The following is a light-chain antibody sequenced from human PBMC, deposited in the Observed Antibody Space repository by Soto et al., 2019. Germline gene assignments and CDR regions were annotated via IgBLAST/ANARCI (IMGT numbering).Light chain of an antibody. V-gene: IGKV1-5*03. CDR1: QSISSW. CDR3: QQYNSYSPYI. CDR2: KAS. J-gene: IGKJ2*01. Sequence: DIPMTQSPSTLSASVGDRVTITCRASQSISSWLAWYQQKPGKAPKFLIYKASILESGGPSRFSGSGSGTEFTLTIISLQPDDCATAYCQQYNSYSPYIFGHGTKLEIK.